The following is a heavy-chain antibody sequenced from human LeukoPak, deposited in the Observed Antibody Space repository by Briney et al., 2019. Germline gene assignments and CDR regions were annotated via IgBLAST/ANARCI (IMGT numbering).Heavy chain of an antibody. CDR1: GFTSSSYG. D-gene: IGHD3-10*01. CDR2: IRYDGSNK. J-gene: IGHJ6*03. CDR3: AKKGSGSYYKNNYYMDV. V-gene: IGHV3-30*02. Sequence: GGSLRLSCAASGFTSSSYGMHWVRQAPGKGLEWVAFIRYDGSNKYYADSVKGRFTISRDNSKNTLYLQMNSLRAEDTAVYYRAKKGSGSYYKNNYYMDVWGKGTTVTISS.